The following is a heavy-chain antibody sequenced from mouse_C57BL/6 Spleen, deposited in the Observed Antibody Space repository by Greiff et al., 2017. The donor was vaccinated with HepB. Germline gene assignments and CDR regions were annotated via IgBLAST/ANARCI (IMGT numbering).Heavy chain of an antibody. CDR1: GYAFSSSW. J-gene: IGHJ1*03. D-gene: IGHD3-1*01. CDR3: ARVGLGPYFDV. CDR2: IYPGDGDT. Sequence: VHLVESGPELVKPGASVKISCKASGYAFSSSWMNWVKQRPGKGLEWIGRIYPGDGDTNYNGKFKGKATLTADKSSSTAYMQLSSLTSEDSAVYFCARVGLGPYFDVWGTGTTVTVSS. V-gene: IGHV1-82*01.